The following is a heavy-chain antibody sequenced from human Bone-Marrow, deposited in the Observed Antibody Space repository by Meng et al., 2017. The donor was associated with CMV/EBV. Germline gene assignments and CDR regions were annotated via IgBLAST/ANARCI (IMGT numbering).Heavy chain of an antibody. J-gene: IGHJ4*02. D-gene: IGHD5-12*01. Sequence: SETLSLTCTVSGGSVSSYYWSWIRQAPGKGLEWIGFIYYTGSTSFNPSLKSRVTISLDTSKNQFSLKLSSVTAADTAVYYCARGGGYLNWGQGTLVTVYS. CDR1: GGSVSSYY. V-gene: IGHV4-59*02. CDR3: ARGGGYLN. CDR2: IYYTGST.